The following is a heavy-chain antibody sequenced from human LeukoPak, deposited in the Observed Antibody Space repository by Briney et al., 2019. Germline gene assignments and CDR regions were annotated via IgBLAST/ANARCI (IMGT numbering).Heavy chain of an antibody. J-gene: IGHJ5*02. Sequence: ASVKVSCKASGYTFTSYGISWVRQAPGQGLEWMGWISAYNGNTNYAQKFQGRVTITADESTSTAYMELSSLRSEDTAVYYCVWVMATTGHNWFDPWGQGTLVTVSS. V-gene: IGHV1-18*01. CDR3: VWVMATTGHNWFDP. CDR2: ISAYNGNT. D-gene: IGHD5-12*01. CDR1: GYTFTSYG.